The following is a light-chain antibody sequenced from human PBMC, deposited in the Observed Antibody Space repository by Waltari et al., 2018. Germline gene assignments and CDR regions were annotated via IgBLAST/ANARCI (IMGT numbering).Light chain of an antibody. Sequence: EIVMTQSPATLSVSPGERAPLSCRPSQSVSSNLAWYQQKPGQAPRLLIYGASTRATDIPARFSGSGSGTEFTLTISSLQSEDFAVYYCQQYNDWLGTFGQGTKLEIK. J-gene: IGKJ2*01. CDR2: GAS. CDR3: QQYNDWLGT. V-gene: IGKV3-15*01. CDR1: QSVSSN.